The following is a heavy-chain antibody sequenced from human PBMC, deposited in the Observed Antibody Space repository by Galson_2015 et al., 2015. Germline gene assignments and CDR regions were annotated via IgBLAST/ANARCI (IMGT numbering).Heavy chain of an antibody. CDR1: GYTFTGYY. CDR2: INPNSGGT. CDR3: ARGRGIYCSGGSCYRNFDY. D-gene: IGHD2-15*01. Sequence: SVKVSCKASGYTFTGYYMHWVRQAPGQGLEWMGWINPNSGGTNYAQKFQGWVTMTRDTSISTAYMELSRLRSDDTAVYYCARGRGIYCSGGSCYRNFDYWGQGTLVTVSS. V-gene: IGHV1-2*04. J-gene: IGHJ4*02.